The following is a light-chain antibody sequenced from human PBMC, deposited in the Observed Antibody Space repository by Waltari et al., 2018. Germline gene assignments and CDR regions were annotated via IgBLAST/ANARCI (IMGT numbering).Light chain of an antibody. CDR1: QTIYNY. V-gene: IGKV3-11*01. Sequence: EVVLTQSPATLSLSPGERANLSCRAIQTIYNYLAWYQQKPGQAPRLLIYDASNRATGIPDRFSGSGSGTDFTLIISRLEPEDFVVYYCQHRNNWPWTFGQGSKVEIK. CDR2: DAS. CDR3: QHRNNWPWT. J-gene: IGKJ1*01.